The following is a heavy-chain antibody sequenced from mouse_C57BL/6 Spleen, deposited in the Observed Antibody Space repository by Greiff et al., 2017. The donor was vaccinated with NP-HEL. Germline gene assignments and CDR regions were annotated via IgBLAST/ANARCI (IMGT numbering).Heavy chain of an antibody. V-gene: IGHV1-64*01. J-gene: IGHJ4*01. D-gene: IGHD1-1*01. CDR3: ARELYGPYAMDY. CDR1: GYTFTSYW. Sequence: QLQQPGAELVKPGASVKLSCKASGYTFTSYWMHWVKQRPGQGLEWIGMIHPNSGSTNYNEKFKSKATLTVDKSSSTAYMQLSSLTSEDSAVYYCARELYGPYAMDYWGQGTSVTVSS. CDR2: IHPNSGST.